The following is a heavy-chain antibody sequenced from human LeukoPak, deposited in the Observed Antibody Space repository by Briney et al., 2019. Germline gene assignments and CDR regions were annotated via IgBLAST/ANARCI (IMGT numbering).Heavy chain of an antibody. Sequence: SETLSLTCAVYGGCFSGYYWSWIRQPPGKGLEWIGEINHSGSTNYNPSLKSRVTISVDTSKNQFSLKLSSVTAADTAVYYCASLWDGYNFHSSAFDIWGQGTMVTVSS. D-gene: IGHD5-24*01. V-gene: IGHV4-34*01. J-gene: IGHJ3*02. CDR2: INHSGST. CDR1: GGCFSGYY. CDR3: ASLWDGYNFHSSAFDI.